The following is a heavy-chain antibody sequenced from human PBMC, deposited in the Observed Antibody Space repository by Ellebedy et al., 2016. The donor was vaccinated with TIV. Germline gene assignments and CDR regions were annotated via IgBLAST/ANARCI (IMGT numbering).Heavy chain of an antibody. Sequence: GESLKISCAASGFTFSSYGMNWVRQAPGKGLEWVSYISSSSTIYYADSVKGRFTISRDNAKNSLYLQMNSLRDEDTAVYYCARGLTMYYFDYWGQGTLVTVSS. CDR2: ISSSSTI. CDR1: GFTFSSYG. CDR3: ARGLTMYYFDY. J-gene: IGHJ4*02. D-gene: IGHD3-10*02. V-gene: IGHV3-48*02.